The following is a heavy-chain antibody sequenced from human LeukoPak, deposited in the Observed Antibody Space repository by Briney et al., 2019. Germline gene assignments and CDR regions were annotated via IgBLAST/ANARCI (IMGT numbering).Heavy chain of an antibody. J-gene: IGHJ4*02. V-gene: IGHV3-21*01. CDR1: GFTFSSYS. CDR3: ARVGKYCSSTSCYHFDY. CDR2: ISSSSSYI. Sequence: GGSLRLSCAASGFTFSSYSMNWVRQAPGKGLEWVSSISSSSSYIYYADSVKGRFTISRDNAKNSLYLQMNSLRAEDTAVYYCARVGKYCSSTSCYHFDYWGQGTLVTVSP. D-gene: IGHD2-2*01.